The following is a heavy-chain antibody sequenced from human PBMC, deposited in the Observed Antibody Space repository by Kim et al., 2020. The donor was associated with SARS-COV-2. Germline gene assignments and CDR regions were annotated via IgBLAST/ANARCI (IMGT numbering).Heavy chain of an antibody. Sequence: GERTYYADFVKGRFTISRDTFTNTLYRQMDSVRVEDTAVYYCEGGGWSLDSWGQGTLVTVSS. J-gene: IGHJ4*02. V-gene: IGHV3-23*01. CDR2: GERT. CDR3: EGGGWSLDS. D-gene: IGHD6-19*01.